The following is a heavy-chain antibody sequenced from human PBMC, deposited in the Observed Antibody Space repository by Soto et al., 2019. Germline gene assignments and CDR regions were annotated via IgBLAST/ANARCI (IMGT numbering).Heavy chain of an antibody. J-gene: IGHJ6*02. CDR3: AREGVVVVAAQDPTDYYYYGMDV. CDR2: IWYDGSNK. CDR1: GFTFSSYG. V-gene: IGHV3-33*01. Sequence: GGSLRLSCAASGFTFSSYGMHWVRQAPGKGLEWVAVIWYDGSNKYYADSVKGRFTISRDNSKNTLYLQMNSLRAEETAVYYCAREGVVVVAAQDPTDYYYYGMDVWGQGTTVTVSS. D-gene: IGHD2-15*01.